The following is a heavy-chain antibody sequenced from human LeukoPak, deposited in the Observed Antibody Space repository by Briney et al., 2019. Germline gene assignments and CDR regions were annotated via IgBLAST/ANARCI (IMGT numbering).Heavy chain of an antibody. J-gene: IGHJ2*01. Sequence: EASVKVSCKASGGTFSSYAISWVRQAPGQGLEWMGGIIPIFGTANYAQKFQGRVTITADESTSTAYMGLSSLRSEDTAVYYCARALAYCGGDCFGWYFDLWGRGTLVTVSS. CDR3: ARALAYCGGDCFGWYFDL. CDR1: GGTFSSYA. D-gene: IGHD2-21*02. CDR2: IIPIFGTA. V-gene: IGHV1-69*13.